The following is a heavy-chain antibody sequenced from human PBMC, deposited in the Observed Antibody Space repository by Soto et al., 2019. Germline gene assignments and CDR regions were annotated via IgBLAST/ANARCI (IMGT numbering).Heavy chain of an antibody. CDR2: INTGNGNT. D-gene: IGHD4-17*01. Sequence: QVQLVQSGAEEKKPGASVKVSCKTSGYSFTTYAMHWVRQAPGQGLEWMGWINTGNGNTKYSQKFQGRVSITSDTSASTASMELTSLRSEDTAMYYCARERDYGDYPLDYWGQGTLITVSS. V-gene: IGHV1-3*05. J-gene: IGHJ4*02. CDR3: ARERDYGDYPLDY. CDR1: GYSFTTYA.